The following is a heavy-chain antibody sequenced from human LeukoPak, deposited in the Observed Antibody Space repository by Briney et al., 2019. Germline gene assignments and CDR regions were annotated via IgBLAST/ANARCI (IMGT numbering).Heavy chain of an antibody. V-gene: IGHV4-34*01. CDR1: GGSFSGYY. CDR2: INHSGST. CDR3: ARVEVVTNFDY. D-gene: IGHD4-23*01. J-gene: IGHJ4*02. Sequence: PSETLSLTCAVYGGSFSGYYRSWIRQPPGKGLEWIGEINHSGSTNYNPSLKSRVTISVDTSKNQFSLKLSSVTAADTAVYYCARVEVVTNFDYWGQGTLVTVSS.